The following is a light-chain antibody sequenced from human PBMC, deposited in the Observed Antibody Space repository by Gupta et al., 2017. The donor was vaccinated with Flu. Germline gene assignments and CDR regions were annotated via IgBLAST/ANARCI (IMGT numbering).Light chain of an antibody. CDR1: QSISSY. CDR2: AAS. CDR3: QQSYSTATLT. V-gene: IGKV1-39*01. J-gene: IGKJ4*01. Sequence: SSRSASVGDRVTITCRASQSISSYLNWYQQKPGKAPKLLIYAASSLQSGVPSRFSGSGSGTDFTLTISSLQPEDFATYYCQQSYSTATLTFGGGTKVEIK.